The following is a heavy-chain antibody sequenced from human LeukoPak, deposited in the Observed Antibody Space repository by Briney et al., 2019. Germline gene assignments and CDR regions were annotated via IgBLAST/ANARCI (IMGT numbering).Heavy chain of an antibody. CDR3: GRITR. CDR2: IQSGGTT. J-gene: IGHJ4*02. CDR1: GLTVSTTY. Sequence: GGPLSLSCAASGLTVSTTYMTWVRQAPGKGLEWVSVIQSGGTTNYADSVRGRFTISRDNSKNTVFIQMNSLRPEDTAVYYCGRITRWGQGTLVTVSS. V-gene: IGHV3-53*05.